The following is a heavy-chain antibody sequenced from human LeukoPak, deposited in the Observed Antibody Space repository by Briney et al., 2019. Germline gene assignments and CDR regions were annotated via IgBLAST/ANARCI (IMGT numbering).Heavy chain of an antibody. CDR1: GGSISSYY. CDR3: ARQVYGSGSYCFDY. D-gene: IGHD3-10*01. CDR2: IYYSGST. V-gene: IGHV4-59*08. J-gene: IGHJ4*02. Sequence: SETLSLTCTVSGGSISSYYWSWIRQPPGKGLEWIGYIYYSGSTNYNPSLKSRVTISVDTSKNQFPLKLSSVTAADTAVYYCARQVYGSGSYCFDYWGQGTLVTVSS.